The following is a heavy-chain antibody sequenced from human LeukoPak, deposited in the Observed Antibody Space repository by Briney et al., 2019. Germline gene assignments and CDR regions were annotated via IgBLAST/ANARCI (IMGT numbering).Heavy chain of an antibody. CDR2: INWNGGST. CDR3: ARVGVPDAFDI. CDR1: GFTLGNYW. D-gene: IGHD3-16*01. V-gene: IGHV3-20*04. J-gene: IGHJ3*02. Sequence: GGSLRLSCAASGFTLGNYWMHWVRQAPGKGLEWVSGINWNGGSTGYADSVKGRFTISRDNAKNSLYLQMNSLRAEDTALYYCARVGVPDAFDIWGQGTMVTVSS.